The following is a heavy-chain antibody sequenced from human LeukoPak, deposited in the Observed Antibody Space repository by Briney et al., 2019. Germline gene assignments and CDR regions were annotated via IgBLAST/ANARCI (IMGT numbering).Heavy chain of an antibody. CDR1: GGSFSGYY. V-gene: IGHV4-34*01. J-gene: IGHJ4*02. CDR3: ARGPLCSGSYPFDY. CDR2: INHSGST. Sequence: SETLSLTCAVYGGSFSGYYWSWIRQPPGKGLEWIGEINHSGSTNYNPSLKSRVTISVDTSKNQFSLKLSSVTAADTAVYYCARGPLCSGSYPFDYWGQGTLVTVSS. D-gene: IGHD1-26*01.